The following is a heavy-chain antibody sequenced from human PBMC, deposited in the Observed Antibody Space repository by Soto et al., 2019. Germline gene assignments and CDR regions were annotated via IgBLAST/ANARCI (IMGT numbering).Heavy chain of an antibody. CDR1: GGSFSGYY. D-gene: IGHD4-17*01. Sequence: SETLSLTCAVYGGSFSGYYWSWIRQPPGKGLEWIGEINHSGSTNYNPSLKSRVTISVDTSKNQFSLKLSSVTAADTAVYYCATLKYSENLNPEPLRYDYGDPGDAFDIWGQGTMVTVSS. V-gene: IGHV4-34*01. CDR2: INHSGST. CDR3: ATLKYSENLNPEPLRYDYGDPGDAFDI. J-gene: IGHJ3*02.